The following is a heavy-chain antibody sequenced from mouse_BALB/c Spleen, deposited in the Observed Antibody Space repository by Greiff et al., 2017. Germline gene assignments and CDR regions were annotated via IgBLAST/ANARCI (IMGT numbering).Heavy chain of an antibody. CDR3: ARRRYGRPYYFDY. CDR2: ISYSGST. D-gene: IGHD2-14*01. Sequence: EVQLQESGPGLVKPSQSLSLTCTVTGYSITSDYAWNWIRQFPGNKLEWMGYISYSGSTSYNPSLKSRISITRDTSKNQFFLQLNSVTTEDTATYYCARRRYGRPYYFDYWGQGTTLTVSS. V-gene: IGHV3-2*02. CDR1: GYSITSDYA. J-gene: IGHJ2*01.